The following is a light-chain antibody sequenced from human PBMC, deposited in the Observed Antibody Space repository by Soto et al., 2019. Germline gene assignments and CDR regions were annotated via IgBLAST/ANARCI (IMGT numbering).Light chain of an antibody. CDR2: DAS. CDR1: QSVSSY. V-gene: IGKV3-11*01. Sequence: EIVLTQSPATLSLSPGERATLSCRASQSVSSYLAWYQQKPGQAPRLLIYDASNRATGIPARFSGSGSGTDFTLTISSLEPEDVAVYYCQQRSNWPLTFGGGTNVDIK. J-gene: IGKJ4*01. CDR3: QQRSNWPLT.